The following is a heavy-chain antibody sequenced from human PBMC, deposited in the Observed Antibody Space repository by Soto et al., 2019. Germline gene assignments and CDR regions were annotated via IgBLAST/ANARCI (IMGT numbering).Heavy chain of an antibody. CDR2: INPKSGGT. CDR1: GYTFTVYY. J-gene: IGHJ4*02. V-gene: IGHV1-2*02. Sequence: RASVKVSCKASGYTFTVYYIHWVRQAPGQGLEWMGWINPKSGGTMYPQKFQGRVTMTWDTSISTAYMALTRLRSDDTAVYYCARDLAKGGGSAGFDYWGQGTLVTVSS. D-gene: IGHD1-26*01. CDR3: ARDLAKGGGSAGFDY.